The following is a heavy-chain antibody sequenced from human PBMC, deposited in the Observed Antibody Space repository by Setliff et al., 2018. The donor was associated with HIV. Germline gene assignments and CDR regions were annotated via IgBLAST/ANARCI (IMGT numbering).Heavy chain of an antibody. Sequence: GGSLRLSCAASGFTFSGYGMHWVRQAPGKGLEWVAFIRYDGSNKYYADSVKGRFTISRDNSKNTLYLQMNSLRAEDTAVYYCAKDPGYCSGGSCYVFDYWGQGTLVTVSS. CDR3: AKDPGYCSGGSCYVFDY. D-gene: IGHD2-15*01. V-gene: IGHV3-30*02. CDR2: IRYDGSNK. CDR1: GFTFSGYG. J-gene: IGHJ4*02.